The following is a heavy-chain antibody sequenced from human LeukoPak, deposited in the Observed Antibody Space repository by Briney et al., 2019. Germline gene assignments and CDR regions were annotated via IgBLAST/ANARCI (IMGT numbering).Heavy chain of an antibody. J-gene: IGHJ4*02. Sequence: PSETQSLTCIVSGGSISGYYWSWIRQPPGKGLEWIGYIEYSGRTEYKPSLQSRLTISVGTSKNQFSLKVNSVTAADTAVYYCARGVYGGYFDQWGQGALVTVSS. V-gene: IGHV4-59*01. CDR3: ARGVYGGYFDQ. CDR1: GGSISGYY. CDR2: IEYSGRT. D-gene: IGHD4/OR15-4a*01.